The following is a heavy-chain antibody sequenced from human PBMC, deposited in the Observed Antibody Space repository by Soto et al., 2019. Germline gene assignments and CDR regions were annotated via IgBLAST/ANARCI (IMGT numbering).Heavy chain of an antibody. J-gene: IGHJ4*02. CDR3: TTETRYYYDSSGYYYAPQGY. D-gene: IGHD3-22*01. Sequence: EGQLVESGGGLVKPGGSLRLSCAASGFTFRNAWMNWVRQAPGKGLEWVGRIKSKTDGGTTDYDAPVKGRFTISRDDSKYTHYLQMNSLKPEDTAVYYCTTETRYYYDSSGYYYAPQGYWGQGTLVTVSS. CDR2: IKSKTDGGTT. V-gene: IGHV3-15*07. CDR1: GFTFRNAW.